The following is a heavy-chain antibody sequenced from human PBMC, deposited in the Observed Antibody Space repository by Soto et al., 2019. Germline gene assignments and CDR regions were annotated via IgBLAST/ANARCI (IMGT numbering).Heavy chain of an antibody. J-gene: IGHJ6*02. CDR2: ISYDGSNK. V-gene: IGHV3-30-3*01. CDR1: GFTFSSYA. CDR3: ARDNVYYGSGAPVRYYYYGMDV. D-gene: IGHD3-10*01. Sequence: GGSLRLSCAASGFTFSSYAMHWVRQAPGKGLEWVAVISYDGSNKYYADSVKGRFTISRDNSKNTLYLQMNSLRAEDTAVYYCARDNVYYGSGAPVRYYYYGMDVWGQGTTVTVSS.